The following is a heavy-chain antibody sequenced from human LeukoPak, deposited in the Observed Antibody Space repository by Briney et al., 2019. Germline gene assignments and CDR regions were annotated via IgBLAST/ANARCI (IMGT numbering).Heavy chain of an antibody. CDR1: GGSFSGYY. D-gene: IGHD2-15*01. Sequence: SETLSLTCAVYGGSFSGYYWSWIRQPPGKGLEWIGEINHSGSTNYNPSLNSRVTISVDTSKNQFSLKLSSVTAADTAVYYCARRICRGGSCYSIDYWGQGTLVTVSS. J-gene: IGHJ4*02. V-gene: IGHV4-34*01. CDR2: INHSGST. CDR3: ARRICRGGSCYSIDY.